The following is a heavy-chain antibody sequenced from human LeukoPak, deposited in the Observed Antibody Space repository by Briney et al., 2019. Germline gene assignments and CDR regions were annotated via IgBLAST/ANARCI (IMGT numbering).Heavy chain of an antibody. CDR1: GFTFSSYE. D-gene: IGHD3-22*01. CDR2: ISSGGSTI. CDR3: ARVIAGYYYDSSGYHFDY. V-gene: IGHV3-48*03. Sequence: GGSLRLSCAASGFTFSSYEMNWVRQAPGKGLEWVSYISSGGSTIYYADSVKGRFTISRDNAKNSLYLQMNSLRAEDTAVYYCARVIAGYYYDSSGYHFDYWGQGTLVTVSS. J-gene: IGHJ4*02.